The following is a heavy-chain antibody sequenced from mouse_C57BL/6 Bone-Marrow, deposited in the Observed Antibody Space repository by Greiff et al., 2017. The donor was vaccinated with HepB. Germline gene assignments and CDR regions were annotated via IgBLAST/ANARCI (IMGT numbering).Heavy chain of an antibody. V-gene: IGHV5-4*01. CDR3: ARDEDYF. CDR2: ISDGGSYT. CDR1: GFTFSSYA. J-gene: IGHJ4*01. Sequence: EVMLVESGGGLVKPGGSLKLSCAASGFTFSSYAMSWVRQTPEKRLEWVATISDGGSYTYYPDNVKGRFTISRDIAKNNLYLQMSHLKSEDTAMYYCARDEDYFWGQGTSVTVSS.